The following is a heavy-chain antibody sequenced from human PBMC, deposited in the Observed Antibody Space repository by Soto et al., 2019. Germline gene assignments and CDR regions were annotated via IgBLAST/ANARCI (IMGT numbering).Heavy chain of an antibody. J-gene: IGHJ6*02. CDR2: ISGSGGST. D-gene: IGHD1-1*01. CDR1: GFTFSSYA. CDR3: AKLGRELERYYYYGMDV. V-gene: IGHV3-23*01. Sequence: GGSLRLSCAASGFTFSSYAMSWVRQAPGKGLEWVSAISGSGGSTYYADSVKGRFTISRDNSKNTLYLQMNSLSAEDTAVYYCAKLGRELERYYYYGMDVWGQGTTVTVSS.